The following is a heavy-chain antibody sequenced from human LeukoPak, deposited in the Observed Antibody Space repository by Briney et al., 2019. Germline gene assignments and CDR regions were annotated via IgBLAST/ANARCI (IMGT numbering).Heavy chain of an antibody. V-gene: IGHV2-70*04. CDR3: ARGYTADDAFDI. Sequence: SGPALVKPTQTLTLTCTFSGFSLSTSGMRVSWIRQPPGKALEWLARIDRDDDKFYSTSLKTRLTISKDTSKNQVVLTMTNMDPVDTATYYCARGYTADDAFDIWGQGTMVTVSS. J-gene: IGHJ3*02. D-gene: IGHD2-2*02. CDR1: GFSLSTSGMR. CDR2: IDRDDDK.